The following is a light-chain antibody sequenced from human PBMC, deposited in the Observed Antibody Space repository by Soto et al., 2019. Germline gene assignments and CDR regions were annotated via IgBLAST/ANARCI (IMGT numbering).Light chain of an antibody. CDR1: SSDVGSYNR. CDR3: NSYTGSSTYV. J-gene: IGLJ1*01. V-gene: IGLV2-18*02. CDR2: EVS. Sequence: QSVLTKPPSVSGSTGQSVATSCTGTSSDVGSYNRVSWYQQPPGAAPKLMIYEVSNRPSGVPDRFSGSKSGNTASLTISGLQAEDEADYYCNSYTGSSTYVFGTGTKVTVL.